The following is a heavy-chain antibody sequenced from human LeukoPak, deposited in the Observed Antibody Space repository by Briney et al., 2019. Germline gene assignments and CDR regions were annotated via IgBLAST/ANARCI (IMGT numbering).Heavy chain of an antibody. V-gene: IGHV4-34*01. CDR3: ARGFMYSYGSAFDY. D-gene: IGHD5-18*01. J-gene: IGHJ4*02. CDR1: GGPFSGYY. Sequence: PSETLSLTCAVYGGPFSGYYWSWIRQPPGKGLEWIGEINHSGSTNYNPSLKSRVTISVDTSKNQFSLKLSSVTAADTAVYYCARGFMYSYGSAFDYWGQGTLVTVSS. CDR2: INHSGST.